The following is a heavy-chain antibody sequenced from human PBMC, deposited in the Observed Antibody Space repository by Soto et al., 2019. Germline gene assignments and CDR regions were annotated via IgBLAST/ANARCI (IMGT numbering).Heavy chain of an antibody. Sequence: GASVKVSCKTSGYTFTSYGFSWVRQAPGQGLEWMGWISAYNGNTNYAQKVQGRVTLATDTSTSTAYMELRNLRSDDTAVYYCARCGYCTTTTCYAGGYYYYGLDVWGQGTTVTVSS. CDR2: ISAYNGNT. J-gene: IGHJ6*02. D-gene: IGHD2-2*03. V-gene: IGHV1-18*01. CDR1: GYTFTSYG. CDR3: ARCGYCTTTTCYAGGYYYYGLDV.